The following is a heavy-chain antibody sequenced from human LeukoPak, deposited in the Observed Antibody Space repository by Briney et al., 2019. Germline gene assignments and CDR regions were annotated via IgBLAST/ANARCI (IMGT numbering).Heavy chain of an antibody. D-gene: IGHD1-7*01. J-gene: IGHJ5*02. CDR3: ARDYGYNWNYGGGGWFDP. V-gene: IGHV1-69*05. CDR1: GGTFSSYA. Sequence: SVKVSCKASGGTFSSYAISWVRQAPGQGLEWMGRIIPIFGTADYAQKFQGRVTITTDESTSTAYMELSSLRSEDTAVYYCARDYGYNWNYGGGGWFDPWGQGTLVTVSS. CDR2: IIPIFGTA.